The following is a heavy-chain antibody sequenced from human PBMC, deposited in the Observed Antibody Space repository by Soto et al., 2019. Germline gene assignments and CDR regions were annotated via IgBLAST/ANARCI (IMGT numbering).Heavy chain of an antibody. CDR3: ARNGGADTAMVRALGY. V-gene: IGHV4-59*01. J-gene: IGHJ4*02. CDR1: GGSISSYY. Sequence: SETLSLTCTVSGGSISSYYWSWIRQPPGKGLEWIGYIYYSGSTNYNPSLKSRVTISVDTSKNQFSLKLSSVTAADTAVYYCARNGGADTAMVRALGYWGQGTLVTVSS. D-gene: IGHD5-18*01. CDR2: IYYSGST.